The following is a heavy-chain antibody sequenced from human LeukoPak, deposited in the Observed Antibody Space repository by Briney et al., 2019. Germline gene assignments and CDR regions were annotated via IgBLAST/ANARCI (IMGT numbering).Heavy chain of an antibody. V-gene: IGHV1-18*01. CDR2: ISAYNGNT. CDR1: GYTFTSYG. D-gene: IGHD3-10*01. J-gene: IGHJ3*02. Sequence: GASVKVSCKASGYTFTSYGISWVRQAPGQGLEWMGWISAYNGNTNYAQKLQGRVTMTTDTSTSTAYMELRSLRSDDTAVYYCARGMRAGIWFGEILSHDAFDIWGQGTMVTVSS. CDR3: ARGMRAGIWFGEILSHDAFDI.